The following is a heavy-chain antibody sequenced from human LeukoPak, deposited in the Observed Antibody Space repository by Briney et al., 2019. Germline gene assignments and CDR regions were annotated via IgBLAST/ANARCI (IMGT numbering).Heavy chain of an antibody. CDR1: GYTLSELS. CDR3: ATAAGSGWYPYFDY. Sequence: ASVKVSCKVSGYTLSELSMHWVRQAPGKGLEWMEGFDPEDGETIYAQKFQGRVTMTEDTSTDTAYMELSSLRSEDTAVYYCATAAGSGWYPYFDYWGQGTLVTVSS. V-gene: IGHV1-24*01. CDR2: FDPEDGET. J-gene: IGHJ4*02. D-gene: IGHD6-19*01.